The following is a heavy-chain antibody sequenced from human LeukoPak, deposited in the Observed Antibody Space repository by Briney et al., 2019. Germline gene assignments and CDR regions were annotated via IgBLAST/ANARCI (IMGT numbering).Heavy chain of an antibody. CDR3: AREHTYSSSWWLWFDP. J-gene: IGHJ5*02. V-gene: IGHV3-74*01. CDR1: GFTFSSYW. D-gene: IGHD6-13*01. Sequence: PGGSLRLSCAASGFTFSSYWMHWVRQAPGRGLVWVSRINTDGTSTSYADSVKGRFTISRDNAKNTLSLQMNSLRAEDTAVYYCAREHTYSSSWWLWFDPWGQGTLVTVSS. CDR2: INTDGTST.